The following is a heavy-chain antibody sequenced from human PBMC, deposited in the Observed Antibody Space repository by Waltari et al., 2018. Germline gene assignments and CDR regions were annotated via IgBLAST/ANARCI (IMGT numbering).Heavy chain of an antibody. J-gene: IGHJ6*02. CDR1: GFLFSKDA. V-gene: IGHV3-23*01. CDR3: AKGSRPSYNYGMDV. CDR2: ISANGFST. D-gene: IGHD6-6*01. Sequence: EVKLLESGGALSQPGGSLRLSCAASGFLFSKDAITWVRQAPGKGLEWVSAISANGFSTYYAESVKGRFTISRDNSGSMLYLQMDSLRVDDTATYYCAKGSRPSYNYGMDVWGQGTTVSVSS.